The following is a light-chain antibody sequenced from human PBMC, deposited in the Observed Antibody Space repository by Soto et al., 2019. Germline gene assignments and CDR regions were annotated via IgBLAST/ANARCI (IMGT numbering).Light chain of an antibody. Sequence: LTQSPGTLSLSPGERATLSCRASQSVSSYLAWYQQKPGQAPRLLLYGASNRATGIPDRLSGSGSGTDFTLTISRLEPEDFAVYYCQHYGSSPTFGQGTRLEIK. J-gene: IGKJ5*01. CDR3: QHYGSSPT. CDR2: GAS. CDR1: QSVSSY. V-gene: IGKV3-20*01.